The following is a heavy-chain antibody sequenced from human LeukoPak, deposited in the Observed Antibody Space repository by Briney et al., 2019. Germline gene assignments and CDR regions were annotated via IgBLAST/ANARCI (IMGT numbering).Heavy chain of an antibody. Sequence: ASVKVSCKASGYTFTDYGMSWVRQAPGQGLEWMGWINTDTWNPTYAQGFTERFVFSLDTSVTTAYLQISNLKTEDTAVYHCARHDNDDDFDYWGQGTLVTVSS. D-gene: IGHD3-16*01. CDR3: ARHDNDDDFDY. CDR1: GYTFTDYG. V-gene: IGHV7-4-1*02. J-gene: IGHJ4*02. CDR2: INTDTWNP.